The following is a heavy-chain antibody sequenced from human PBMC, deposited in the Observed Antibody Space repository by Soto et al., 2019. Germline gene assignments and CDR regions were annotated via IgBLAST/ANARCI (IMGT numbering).Heavy chain of an antibody. CDR2: ISGSGGST. J-gene: IGHJ6*03. Sequence: EVQLLESGGGLVQPGGSLRLSCAASGFTFSSYAMSWVRQAPGKGLVWVAAISGSGGSTYYADSVKGRFTISRDNSKNTRYLQTNSLRAEDTAVYYCANRVARRVPDYYDYMDVWGKGTTVTVSS. CDR1: GFTFSSYA. D-gene: IGHD5-12*01. CDR3: ANRVARRVPDYYDYMDV. V-gene: IGHV3-23*01.